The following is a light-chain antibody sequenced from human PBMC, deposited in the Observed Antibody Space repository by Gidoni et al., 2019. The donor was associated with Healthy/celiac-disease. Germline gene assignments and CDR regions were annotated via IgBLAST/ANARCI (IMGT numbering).Light chain of an antibody. Sequence: QSALTQPPSVSGAPGQRVTISCTGSSSNIGAGYDVHWYKQLPGTAPKLLIYGNSHRPSGVPDRFSGSKSGTSASLAITGLQAEDEADYYCQSYDSSLSGGVFGGGTKLTVL. V-gene: IGLV1-40*01. CDR1: SSNIGAGYD. J-gene: IGLJ3*02. CDR3: QSYDSSLSGGV. CDR2: GNS.